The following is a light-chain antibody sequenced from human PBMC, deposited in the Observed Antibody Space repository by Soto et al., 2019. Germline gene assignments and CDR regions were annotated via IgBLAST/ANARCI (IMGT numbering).Light chain of an antibody. Sequence: DIVMTQSPDSLAVSLGERATINCKSNQSVLYSSNNKNYLAWYQQKPGQPPKLLIYWASTRESGVPDRFSGSGSGTDFTLTISSLQAEDVAVYCCQQYYSIPFTFGGGTKVEIK. CDR1: QSVLYSSNNKNY. CDR2: WAS. CDR3: QQYYSIPFT. V-gene: IGKV4-1*01. J-gene: IGKJ4*01.